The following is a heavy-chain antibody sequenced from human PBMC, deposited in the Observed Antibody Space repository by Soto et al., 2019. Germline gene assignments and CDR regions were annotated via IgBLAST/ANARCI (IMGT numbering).Heavy chain of an antibody. CDR2: MNPNSGNT. Sequence: SVKVSFKASGYTFTSYDINWVRHATGQGLEWMGWMNPNSGNTGYAQKFQGRVTMTRNTSISTAYMELSSLRSEDTAVYYCARERTVAGNAYWGQGTLVTVSS. CDR3: ARERTVAGNAY. V-gene: IGHV1-8*01. CDR1: GYTFTSYD. J-gene: IGHJ4*02. D-gene: IGHD6-19*01.